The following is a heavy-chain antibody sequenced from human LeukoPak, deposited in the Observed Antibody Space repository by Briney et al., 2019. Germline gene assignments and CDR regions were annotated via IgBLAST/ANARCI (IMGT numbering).Heavy chain of an antibody. CDR2: IYHSGST. CDR3: ARDLSSSSNYVDGTFDF. V-gene: IGHV4-38-2*02. J-gene: IGHJ3*01. Sequence: PSETLSLTCTVSGYSISSGYYWGWIRQPPGKGLEWIGSIYHSGSTYYNPSLKSRVTISLGTSKNQFSLKLCSVTAADTAVYYCARDLSSSSNYVDGTFDFWGQGTLVTVSS. CDR1: GYSISSGYY. D-gene: IGHD4-11*01.